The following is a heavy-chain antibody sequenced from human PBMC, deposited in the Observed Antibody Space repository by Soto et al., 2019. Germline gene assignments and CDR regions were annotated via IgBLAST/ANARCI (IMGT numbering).Heavy chain of an antibody. Sequence: GSGPTLVNPTQTLTLTCTFSGFSLSTSEVGVGWIRQPPGKALEWLALIYWDDNKRYSPSLKSRLTITKDPSKNQVVLTMTNMYPLDTATYYCARMSWALDAFDIWGQGTMVTVSS. D-gene: IGHD3-10*01. CDR3: ARMSWALDAFDI. CDR2: IYWDDNK. CDR1: GFSLSTSEVG. J-gene: IGHJ3*02. V-gene: IGHV2-5*02.